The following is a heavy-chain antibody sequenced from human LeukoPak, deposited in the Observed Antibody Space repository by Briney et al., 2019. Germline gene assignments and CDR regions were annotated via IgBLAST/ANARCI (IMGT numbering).Heavy chain of an antibody. CDR3: ARDIPISGVYFDY. CDR1: GFTFSDYY. V-gene: IGHV3-11*01. CDR2: ISSSGSTI. Sequence: GGSLRLSCAASGFTFSDYYMSWIRQAPGKGLGWVSYISSSGSTIYYADSVKGRFTISRDNAKNSLYLQMNSLRAEDTAVYYCARDIPISGVYFDYWGQGTLVTVSS. J-gene: IGHJ4*02. D-gene: IGHD2-21*01.